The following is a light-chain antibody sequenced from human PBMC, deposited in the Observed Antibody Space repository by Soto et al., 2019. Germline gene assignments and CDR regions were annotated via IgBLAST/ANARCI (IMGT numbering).Light chain of an antibody. V-gene: IGKV3-11*01. CDR1: QSVSSY. J-gene: IGKJ5*01. CDR2: DAS. CDR3: QQRMNWPLT. Sequence: ILLTQSPASLSFSPGARAPLSFRASQSVSSYLLWYQQKPGQAPRLLIYDASNRATGIPARFSGSGSETDFTLTISSLEPEDFAVYYCQQRMNWPLTFGQGTRLAFK.